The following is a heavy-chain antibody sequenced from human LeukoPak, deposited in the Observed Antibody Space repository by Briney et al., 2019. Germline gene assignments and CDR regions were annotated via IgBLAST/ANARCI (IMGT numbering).Heavy chain of an antibody. CDR2: ISSSGSTI. D-gene: IGHD3-10*02. Sequence: GGSLRLSCAASGFTFSSYAMNWVRQAPGKGLEWISYISSSGSTIYYADSVKGRFTISRDNAKNSLYLQMNSLRAEDTAVYYCAELGITMIGGVWGKGTTVTISS. CDR1: GFTFSSYA. V-gene: IGHV3-48*03. CDR3: AELGITMIGGV. J-gene: IGHJ6*04.